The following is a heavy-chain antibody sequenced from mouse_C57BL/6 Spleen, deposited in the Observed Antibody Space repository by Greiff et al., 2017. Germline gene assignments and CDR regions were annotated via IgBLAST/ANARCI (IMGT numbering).Heavy chain of an antibody. CDR3: ATGRLVTPFDY. J-gene: IGHJ2*01. CDR2: IWSGGST. Sequence: QVQLKESGPGLVQPSQSLSITCTVSGFSLTSYGVHWVRQSPGKGLEWLGVIWSGGSTDYNAAFISRLSISKDHSKSQVFFKMNSLQAEDTAIYYCATGRLVTPFDYGGQGTTLTVSS. CDR1: GFSLTSYG. D-gene: IGHD2-2*01. V-gene: IGHV2-2*01.